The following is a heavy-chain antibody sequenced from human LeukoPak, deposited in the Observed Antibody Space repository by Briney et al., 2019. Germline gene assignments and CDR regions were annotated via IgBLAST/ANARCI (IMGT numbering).Heavy chain of an antibody. D-gene: IGHD3-22*01. Sequence: PSETLSLTCTVSGDSISSGSYYWSWIRQPAGKGLEWIGRIYTSGSTNYNPSLKSRVTISVDTSKNQFSLKLSSVTAADTAVYYCASADDSLYYYMDVWGKGTTVTVSS. V-gene: IGHV4-61*02. J-gene: IGHJ6*03. CDR3: ASADDSLYYYMDV. CDR1: GDSISSGSYY. CDR2: IYTSGST.